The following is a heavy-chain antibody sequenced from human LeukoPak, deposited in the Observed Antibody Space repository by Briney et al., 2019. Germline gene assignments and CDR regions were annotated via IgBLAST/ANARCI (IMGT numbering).Heavy chain of an antibody. CDR2: LSGSGRNK. CDR3: ARHTESSCFSNCLDP. Sequence: GGSLRLSCAASGATFSSYAITWVRQAPGKGLEWVSCLSGSGRNKHHADSVKGRFTISRDEANNIMYLQMNSLRADDTAVYYCARHTESSCFSNCLDPWGQGTLVTVSS. D-gene: IGHD2-15*01. J-gene: IGHJ5*02. V-gene: IGHV3-23*01. CDR1: GATFSSYA.